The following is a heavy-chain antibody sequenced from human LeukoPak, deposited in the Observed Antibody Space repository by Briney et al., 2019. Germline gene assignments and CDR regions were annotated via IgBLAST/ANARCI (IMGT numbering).Heavy chain of an antibody. CDR1: GFTSSSSA. Sequence: GGSLRLSCAASGFTSSSSAMHWVRQAPGKGLEWVAVISYDGSNKYYADSVKGRFTISRDNSQNTLYLQMNSLRAEDTAVYYCARDSGPFDPWGQGTLVTVSS. CDR2: ISYDGSNK. CDR3: ARDSGPFDP. D-gene: IGHD3-10*01. V-gene: IGHV3-30-3*01. J-gene: IGHJ5*02.